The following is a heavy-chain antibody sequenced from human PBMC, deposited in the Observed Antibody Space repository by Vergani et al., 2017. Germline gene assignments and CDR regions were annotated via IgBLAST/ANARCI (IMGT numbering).Heavy chain of an antibody. V-gene: IGHV4-39*01. Sequence: QLQLQESGPGLVKPSETLSLTCTVSGGSISSSSYYWGWIRQPPGKGLEWIGSIYYSGSTYYNPSLKSRVTISVDTSKNQFSLKLSSVTAADTAVYYCAGHSIAVAAPGAFDYWGQGTLVTVSS. J-gene: IGHJ4*02. CDR2: IYYSGST. D-gene: IGHD6-19*01. CDR3: AGHSIAVAAPGAFDY. CDR1: GGSISSSSYY.